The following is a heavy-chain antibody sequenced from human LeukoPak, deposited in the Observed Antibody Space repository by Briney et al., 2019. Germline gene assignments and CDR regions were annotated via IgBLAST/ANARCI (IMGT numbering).Heavy chain of an antibody. CDR1: GFTFSSYS. Sequence: GGSLRLSCAVSGFTFSSYSMNWVRQAPGKGLEWVSSISSSSDYIYYADSVRGRFTISRDNAKNSLYLQMNSLRAEDTAVYYCAELGITMIGGVWGKGTTVTISS. V-gene: IGHV3-21*01. D-gene: IGHD3-10*02. J-gene: IGHJ6*04. CDR2: ISSSSDYI. CDR3: AELGITMIGGV.